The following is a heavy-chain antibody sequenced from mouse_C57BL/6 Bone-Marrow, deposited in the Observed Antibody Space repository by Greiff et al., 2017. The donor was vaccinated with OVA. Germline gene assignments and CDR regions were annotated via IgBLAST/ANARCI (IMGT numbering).Heavy chain of an antibody. CDR1: GYAFSSYW. V-gene: IGHV1-80*01. CDR2: IYPGNGDT. CDR3: ARSLWLRRGRFDY. Sequence: QVQLKQSGAELVKPGASVKISCKASGYAFSSYWMNWVKQRPGKGLEWIGQIYPGNGDTNYNGKFKGKATLTADKSSSTAYMQLSSLTSEDSAVYFCARSLWLRRGRFDYWGQGTTLTVSS. D-gene: IGHD2-2*01. J-gene: IGHJ2*01.